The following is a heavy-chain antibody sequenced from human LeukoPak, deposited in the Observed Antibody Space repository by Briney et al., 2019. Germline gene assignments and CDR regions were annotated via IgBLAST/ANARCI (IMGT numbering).Heavy chain of an antibody. V-gene: IGHV4-34*01. CDR3: ARSRRTYSSEDYFDY. CDR1: GGSLSGYY. J-gene: IGHJ4*02. D-gene: IGHD3-22*01. Sequence: SETLSLTCAVYGGSLSGYYWSWIRQPPGKGLEWIGEINHSGSTNYNPSLKSRVTISGDTSKNQFSLKLSSVTAADTAVYYCARSRRTYSSEDYFDYWGQGTLVTVSS. CDR2: INHSGST.